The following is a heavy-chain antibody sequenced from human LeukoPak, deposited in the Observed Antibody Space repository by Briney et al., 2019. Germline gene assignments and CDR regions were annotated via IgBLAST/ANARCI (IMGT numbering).Heavy chain of an antibody. CDR2: IYTSGST. V-gene: IGHV4-4*09. CDR1: GGSFTSYY. Sequence: SETLSLTCTVSGGSFTSYYWTWIRRPPGKGLEWIGYIYTSGSTNYNPSLKSRVTISVDTSKNQFSLRLSSVTAADTAVYYCARLLTLEFLDVWGKGTTVTVSS. J-gene: IGHJ6*04. CDR3: ARLLTLEFLDV. D-gene: IGHD3-3*01.